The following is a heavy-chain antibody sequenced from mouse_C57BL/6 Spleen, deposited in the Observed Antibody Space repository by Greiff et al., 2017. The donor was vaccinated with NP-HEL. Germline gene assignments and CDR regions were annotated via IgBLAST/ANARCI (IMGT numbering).Heavy chain of an antibody. J-gene: IGHJ4*01. CDR1: GFTFSDYG. Sequence: EVKLVESGGGLVKPGGSLKLSCAASGFTFSDYGMHWVRQAPEKGLEWVAYISSGSSTIYYADTLKGRFTISRDNAKNTLFLQMTSLRSEDTAMYYCERPYYNTPYYAMDYWGQGTSVTVSS. D-gene: IGHD1-1*01. CDR3: ERPYYNTPYYAMDY. CDR2: ISSGSSTI. V-gene: IGHV5-17*01.